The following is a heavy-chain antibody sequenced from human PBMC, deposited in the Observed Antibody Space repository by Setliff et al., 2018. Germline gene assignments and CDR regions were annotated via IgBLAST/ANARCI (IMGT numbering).Heavy chain of an antibody. CDR1: GFTFNTYW. CDR3: VAVRWNYPTV. Sequence: GESLKISCAASGFTFNTYWMHWVRQAPGKGLVWFSHINSDGSGTSYADSVKGRFTIPRDNAKNTLYLQMNSLRAEDTAVFYCVAVRWNYPTVWGQGTRVTGSS. V-gene: IGHV3-74*01. J-gene: IGHJ4*02. CDR2: INSDGSGT. D-gene: IGHD1-7*01.